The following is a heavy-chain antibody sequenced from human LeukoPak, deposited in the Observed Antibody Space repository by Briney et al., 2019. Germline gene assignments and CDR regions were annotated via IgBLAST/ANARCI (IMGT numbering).Heavy chain of an antibody. CDR2: IYTSGST. CDR3: ARATFYYDSSGYSTTYYFGY. Sequence: PSETLSLTCTVSGGSISRGSYYWSWIRQPAGKGLEWIGRIYTSGSTNYNPSLKSRVTVSVDTSKNQFSLKLSSVTAADTAVYYCARATFYYDSSGYSTTYYFGYWGQGTLVTVSS. D-gene: IGHD3-22*01. J-gene: IGHJ4*02. CDR1: GGSISRGSYY. V-gene: IGHV4-61*02.